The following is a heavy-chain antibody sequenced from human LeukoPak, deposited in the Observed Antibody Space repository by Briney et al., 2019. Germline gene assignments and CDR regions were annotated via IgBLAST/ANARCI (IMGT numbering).Heavy chain of an antibody. D-gene: IGHD5-12*01. J-gene: IGHJ4*02. Sequence: GGSLRLSGGASGFIFSSYWRSWVRQAQGKGREWVADIQPDGSEKYYVGSVEGRFTISRDNAKNSVSLQMNSLRAEDTAVYYCARPGGYGVQPLDFWGQGTLVTVST. CDR1: GFIFSSYW. CDR2: IQPDGSEK. V-gene: IGHV3-7*01. CDR3: ARPGGYGVQPLDF.